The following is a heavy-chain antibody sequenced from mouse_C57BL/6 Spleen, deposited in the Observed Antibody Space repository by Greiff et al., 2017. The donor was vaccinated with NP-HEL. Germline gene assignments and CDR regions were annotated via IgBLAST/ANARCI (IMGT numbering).Heavy chain of an antibody. CDR1: GYTFTDYY. V-gene: IGHV1-26*01. J-gene: IGHJ2*01. CDR3: ARLGQRDFDY. CDR2: INPNNGGT. D-gene: IGHD4-1*01. Sequence: EVQLQQSGPELVKPGASVKISCKASGYTFTDYYMNWVKQSHGKSLEWIGDINPNNGGTSYNQKFKGKATLTVDKSSSTAYMELRSLTSEDSAVYYCARLGQRDFDYWGQGTTLTVSS.